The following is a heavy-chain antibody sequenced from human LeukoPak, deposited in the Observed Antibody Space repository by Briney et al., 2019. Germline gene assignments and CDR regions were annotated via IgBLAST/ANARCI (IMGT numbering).Heavy chain of an antibody. J-gene: IGHJ3*02. V-gene: IGHV3-7*01. CDR3: ARGGAGEGIDAFDI. CDR1: GFTFSSYW. D-gene: IGHD3-10*01. Sequence: GGSLRLSCAASGFTFSSYWMSWVRQAPGKGLEWVANIKQDGSEKYYVDSVKGRFTISRDNAKNSLYLQMNSLRAEDTAVYYCARGGAGEGIDAFDIRGQGTMVTVSS. CDR2: IKQDGSEK.